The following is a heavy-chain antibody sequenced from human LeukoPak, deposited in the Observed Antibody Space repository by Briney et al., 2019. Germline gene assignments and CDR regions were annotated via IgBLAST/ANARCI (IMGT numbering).Heavy chain of an antibody. D-gene: IGHD1-14*01. CDR1: SGSISNYY. CDR2: ILSSGST. Sequence: SETLSLTCSVSSGSISNYYWSWIRQSPGKGLEWIGYILSSGSTNYNPSVKSRVTISVDTSRNQFSLKLRSVTAADTAVYYCARTNQISETAFDIWGQGTMVVVSS. V-gene: IGHV4-59*01. J-gene: IGHJ3*02. CDR3: ARTNQISETAFDI.